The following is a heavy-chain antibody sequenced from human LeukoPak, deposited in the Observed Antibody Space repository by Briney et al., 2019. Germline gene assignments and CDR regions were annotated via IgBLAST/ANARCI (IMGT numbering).Heavy chain of an antibody. CDR2: ISGSGSFK. CDR1: GFTFSTYS. D-gene: IGHD4-17*01. J-gene: IGHJ6*02. Sequence: GGSLRLSCAASGFTFSTYSMNWVRQAPGKGLEWVSSISGSGSFKFYTDSVKGRFTIPRDNVKRSLYLQLSSPRAEDTAVYYCARDYYGDYYQSGYGMDVWGQGTTVTVSS. V-gene: IGHV3-21*01. CDR3: ARDYYGDYYQSGYGMDV.